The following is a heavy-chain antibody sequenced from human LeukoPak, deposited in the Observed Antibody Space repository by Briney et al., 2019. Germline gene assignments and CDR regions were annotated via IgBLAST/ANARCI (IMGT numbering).Heavy chain of an antibody. CDR2: ISAYNGNT. Sequence: ASVKVSCRASGGTFSSYAISWVRQAPGQGLEWMGWISAYNGNTNYAQKLQGRVTMTTDTSTSTAYMELRSLRSDDTAVYYCARDGLDAFDIWGQGTMVTVSS. J-gene: IGHJ3*02. CDR1: GGTFSSYA. CDR3: ARDGLDAFDI. V-gene: IGHV1-18*01.